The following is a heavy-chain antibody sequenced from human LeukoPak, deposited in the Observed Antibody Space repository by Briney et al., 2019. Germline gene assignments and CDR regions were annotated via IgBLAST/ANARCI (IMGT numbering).Heavy chain of an antibody. V-gene: IGHV1-2*02. CDR3: ARDGSRYSGSYYYDY. CDR1: GYRFSENY. J-gene: IGHJ4*02. D-gene: IGHD1-26*01. Sequence: ASVKVSCKASGYRFSENYMHWVRQAPGQGLEWMGWIKPNSGDTKFAQKFQGRVTMTRDTSISTTYMQLSSLRPDDTAVYYCARDGSRYSGSYYYDYWGQGTLVTVSS. CDR2: IKPNSGDT.